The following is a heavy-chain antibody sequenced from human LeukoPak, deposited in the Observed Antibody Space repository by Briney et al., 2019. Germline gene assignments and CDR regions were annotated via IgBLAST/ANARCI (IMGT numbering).Heavy chain of an antibody. Sequence: GGSLRLSCAASGFTFSAYYMSWIRQAPGKGLEWVSYISSSGSTIYYADSVKGRFTISRDNAKNSLYLQMNSLRAEDTAVYYCARDPYPYIAVDPPPVRWNDYWGQGTLVTVSS. CDR2: ISSSGSTI. J-gene: IGHJ4*02. CDR3: ARDPYPYIAVDPPPVRWNDY. V-gene: IGHV3-11*04. CDR1: GFTFSAYY. D-gene: IGHD6-19*01.